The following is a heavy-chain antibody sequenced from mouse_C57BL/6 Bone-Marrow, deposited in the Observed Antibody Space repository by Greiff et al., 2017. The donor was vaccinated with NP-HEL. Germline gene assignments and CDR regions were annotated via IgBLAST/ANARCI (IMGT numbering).Heavy chain of an antibody. V-gene: IGHV1-69*01. CDR2: IDPSDSYT. Sequence: QVQLQQPGAELVMPGASVKLSCKASGYTFTSYWMHWVKQRPGQGLEWIGEIDPSDSYTNYNQKFKGKSTLTVDKSSSTAYMQLSSLTSEDSAVYYSAREWYFDVWGTGTTVTVSS. CDR3: AREWYFDV. J-gene: IGHJ1*03. CDR1: GYTFTSYW.